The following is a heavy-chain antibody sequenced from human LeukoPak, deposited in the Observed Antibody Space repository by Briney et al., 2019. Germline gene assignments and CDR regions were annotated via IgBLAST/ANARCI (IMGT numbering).Heavy chain of an antibody. CDR3: ARYTDTAMDFDY. J-gene: IGHJ4*02. Sequence: PSETLSLTCTVSGGSISSSSYYWGWIRQPPGKGLEWIGSIYYSGSTYYNPSLKSRVTISVDTSKNQFSLKLSSVTAADTAVYYCARYTDTAMDFDYWGQGTLVTVSS. V-gene: IGHV4-39*01. D-gene: IGHD5-18*01. CDR1: GGSISSSSYY. CDR2: IYYSGST.